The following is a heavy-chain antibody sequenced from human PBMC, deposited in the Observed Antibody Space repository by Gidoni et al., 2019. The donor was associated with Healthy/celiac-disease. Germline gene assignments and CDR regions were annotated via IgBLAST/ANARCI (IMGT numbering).Heavy chain of an antibody. Sequence: QVQLVESGGGVVQPGRSLRLSCAASGFTFSSYGMHWVRQAPGKGLEWVAVISYDGSNKYYADSVKGRFTISRDNSKNTLYLQMNSLRAEDTAVYYCAKGDSSGWEGYGMDVWGQGTTVTVSS. D-gene: IGHD6-19*01. CDR3: AKGDSSGWEGYGMDV. CDR1: GFTFSSYG. J-gene: IGHJ6*02. CDR2: ISYDGSNK. V-gene: IGHV3-30*18.